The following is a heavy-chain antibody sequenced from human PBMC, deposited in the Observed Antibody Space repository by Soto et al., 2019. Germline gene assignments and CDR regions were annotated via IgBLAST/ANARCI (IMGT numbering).Heavy chain of an antibody. CDR2: ISWNSGSI. D-gene: IGHD6-13*01. CDR3: AKDYRSRSSSSWYYYYYGMDV. V-gene: IGHV3-9*01. J-gene: IGHJ6*02. Sequence: GGSLRLSCAASGFTFDDYAMHWIRQAPGKGLEWVSGISWNSGSIGYADSVKGRFTISRDNAKNSLYLQMNSLRAEDTALYYCAKDYRSRSSSSWYYYYYGMDVWGQGTTVTVSS. CDR1: GFTFDDYA.